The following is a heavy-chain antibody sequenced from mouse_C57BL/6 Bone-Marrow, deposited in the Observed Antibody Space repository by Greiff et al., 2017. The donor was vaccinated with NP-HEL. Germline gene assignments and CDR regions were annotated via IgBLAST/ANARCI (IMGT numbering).Heavy chain of an antibody. D-gene: IGHD2-10*02. CDR3: ARGYGNSFDY. V-gene: IGHV1-7*01. CDR1: GYTFTSCW. CDR2: INPSSGST. J-gene: IGHJ2*01. Sequence: QVQLKQSGAELAKPGASVKLSCKASGYTFTSCWMHWVNQRPGQGLEWIGYINPSSGSTKYNQKFKDKATLTADKSSSTAYMQLSSLTYEDSAVYYCARGYGNSFDYWGQGTTLTVSS.